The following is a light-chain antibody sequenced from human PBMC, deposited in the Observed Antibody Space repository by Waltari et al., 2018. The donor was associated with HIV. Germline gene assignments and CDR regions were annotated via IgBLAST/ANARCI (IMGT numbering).Light chain of an antibody. CDR3: HSEDNTGAAF. Sequence: SSGLTQPPSVSVSPGQTAKIPCSGDGLSNQSVCWYQQKTGQAPVLVIYKDTERPSNIPERFSGATSGTTVTLTISGVQAEDEADYFCHSEDNTGAAFFGGGTRLTVL. CDR2: KDT. CDR1: GLSNQS. J-gene: IGLJ2*01. V-gene: IGLV3-25*03.